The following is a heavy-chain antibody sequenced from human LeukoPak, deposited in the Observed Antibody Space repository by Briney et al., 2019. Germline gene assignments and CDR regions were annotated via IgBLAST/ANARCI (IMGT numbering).Heavy chain of an antibody. CDR2: IYHSGST. Sequence: GSLRLSCAASGFTLSSYAMSWVRQPPGKGLEWIGEIYHSGSTNYNPSLKSRVTISVDKSKNQFSLKLSSVTAADTAVYYCARDIVATMGDYYYMDVWGKGTTVTVSS. D-gene: IGHD5-12*01. CDR1: GFTLSSYAM. V-gene: IGHV4-4*02. CDR3: ARDIVATMGDYYYMDV. J-gene: IGHJ6*03.